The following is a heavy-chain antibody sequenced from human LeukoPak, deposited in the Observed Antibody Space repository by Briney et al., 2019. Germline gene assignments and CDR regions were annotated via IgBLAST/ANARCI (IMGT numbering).Heavy chain of an antibody. CDR3: AKDTTSDYVWGSYRFAYFDY. CDR1: GFTFSSYA. CDR2: ISGSGGST. Sequence: GGSLRFSCAASGFTFSSYAMSWVRQAPGKGLEWVSAISGSGGSTYYADSVKGRFTISRDNSKNTLYLQMNSLRAEDTAVYYCAKDTTSDYVWGSYRFAYFDYWGQGALVTVSS. D-gene: IGHD3-16*02. J-gene: IGHJ4*02. V-gene: IGHV3-23*01.